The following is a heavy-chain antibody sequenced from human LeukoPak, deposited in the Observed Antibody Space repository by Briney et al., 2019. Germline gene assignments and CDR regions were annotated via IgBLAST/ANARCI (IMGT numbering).Heavy chain of an antibody. V-gene: IGHV4-34*01. CDR2: INHSGST. J-gene: IGHJ4*02. D-gene: IGHD1-14*01. CDR1: GGSFSGYY. CDR3: ARQSITGTTRHFDY. Sequence: SETLSLTCAVYGGSFSGYYWSWLRQPPGKGLEWIGEINHSGSTNYNPSLKSRVTISVDTSKNQFSLKLSSVTAADTAVYYCARQSITGTTRHFDYWGQGTLVTVSS.